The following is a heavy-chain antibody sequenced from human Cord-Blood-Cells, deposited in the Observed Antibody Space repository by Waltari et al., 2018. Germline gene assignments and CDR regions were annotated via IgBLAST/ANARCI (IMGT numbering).Heavy chain of an antibody. CDR1: GGTFSSYA. D-gene: IGHD2-2*01. V-gene: IGHV1-69*12. J-gene: IGHJ6*02. CDR2: ISPIFGTA. Sequence: QVQLVQSGAEVKKPGSSVKVSCKASGGTFSSYAISWVRQAPGQGLEWMGGISPIFGTANSAQKFHGRVTITADESTNTAYMELSSLRSEDTAVYYCARAQVVVVPAAIFHYYYGMDVWGQGTTVTVSS. CDR3: ARAQVVVVPAAIFHYYYGMDV.